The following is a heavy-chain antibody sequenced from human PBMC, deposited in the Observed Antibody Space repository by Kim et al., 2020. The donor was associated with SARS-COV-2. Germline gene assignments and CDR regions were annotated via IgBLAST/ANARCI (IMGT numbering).Heavy chain of an antibody. D-gene: IGHD6-19*01. J-gene: IGHJ4*02. CDR2: IYYSGST. CDR1: GGSISSYY. V-gene: IGHV4-59*08. Sequence: SETLSLTCTVSGGSISSYYWSWIRQPPGKGLEWIGYIYYSGSTNYNPSLKSRVTISVDTSKNQFSLKLSSVTAADTAVYYCARQGIEGPGYSSGWYFAYCGQGTLVTVSS. CDR3: ARQGIEGPGYSSGWYFAY.